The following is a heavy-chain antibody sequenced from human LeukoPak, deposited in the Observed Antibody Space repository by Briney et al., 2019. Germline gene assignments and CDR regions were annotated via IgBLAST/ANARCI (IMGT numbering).Heavy chain of an antibody. CDR1: GFTFSSYE. Sequence: GGSLRLSCAASGFTFSSYEMNWVRQAPGKGLEWVSYISSSGSTMYYADSLKGRITLSRDNAKNSLDLQMNSLRAEDTAIYYCARVLAGATYFDYWGQGTLVTVSS. CDR2: ISSSGSTM. J-gene: IGHJ4*02. CDR3: ARVLAGATYFDY. V-gene: IGHV3-48*03. D-gene: IGHD1-26*01.